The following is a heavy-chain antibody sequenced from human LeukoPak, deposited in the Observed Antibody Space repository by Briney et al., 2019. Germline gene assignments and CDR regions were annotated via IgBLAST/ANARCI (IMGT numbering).Heavy chain of an antibody. J-gene: IGHJ1*01. D-gene: IGHD3-22*01. Sequence: GGSLRLSCAASGFTFDDYAMHWVRQAPGKGLEWVSGISRNSGSIGYADSVKGRFTISRDNAKNSLYLQMNSLRAEDTALYYCAKSDSSGYYSAEYFQHWGQGTLVTVSS. V-gene: IGHV3-9*01. CDR2: ISRNSGSI. CDR3: AKSDSSGYYSAEYFQH. CDR1: GFTFDDYA.